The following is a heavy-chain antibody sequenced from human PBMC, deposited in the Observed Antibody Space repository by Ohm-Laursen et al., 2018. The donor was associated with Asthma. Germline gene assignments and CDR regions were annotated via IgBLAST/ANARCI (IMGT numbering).Heavy chain of an antibody. Sequence: TLSLTCSVSGGSISSAGHYWSWIRQHPGKGLEWIGYIYYSGSTYYNPSLKSRVSMSVDTSKNQFSLKLSSVTAADTAVYYCARDRGGMDVWGQGTTVTVSS. CDR3: ARDRGGMDV. CDR2: IYYSGST. J-gene: IGHJ6*02. V-gene: IGHV4-31*03. CDR1: GGSISSAGHY. D-gene: IGHD3-10*01.